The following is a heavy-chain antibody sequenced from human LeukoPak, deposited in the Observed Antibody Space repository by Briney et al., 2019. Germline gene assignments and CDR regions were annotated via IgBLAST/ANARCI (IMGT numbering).Heavy chain of an antibody. CDR1: GFTFSSYG. Sequence: GRSLRLSCAASGFTFSSYGMHWVRQAPGKGLEWVAVISYDGSNKYYADSVKGRFTISRDNAKNSLYLQMNNLRVEDTAMYYCAGGTGFIIKDWGQGTLVTVSS. CDR2: ISYDGSNK. D-gene: IGHD3-9*01. J-gene: IGHJ4*02. CDR3: AGGTGFIIKD. V-gene: IGHV3-30*03.